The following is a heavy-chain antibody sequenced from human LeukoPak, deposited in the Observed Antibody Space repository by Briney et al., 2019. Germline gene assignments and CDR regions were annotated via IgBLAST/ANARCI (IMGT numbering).Heavy chain of an antibody. CDR3: GRDVSRGAGGAFEI. CDR1: GSTFSRYW. V-gene: IGHV3-7*01. J-gene: IGHJ3*02. Sequence: PGGSLRLSCAASGSTFSRYWMSWARQAPGKGLEWVSNIKQDGSEKYYVDSVKGRFTISRDNAKNSLYLQMNSLRAEDTAVYYCGRDVSRGAGGAFEIWGQGTMVTVSS. CDR2: IKQDGSEK. D-gene: IGHD2-8*02.